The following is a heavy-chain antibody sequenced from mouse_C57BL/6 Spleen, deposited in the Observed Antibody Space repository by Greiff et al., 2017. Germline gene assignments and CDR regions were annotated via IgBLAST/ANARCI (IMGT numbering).Heavy chain of an antibody. CDR3: ARLYYDYLDY. CDR1: GFTFSSYG. Sequence: EVQGVESGGDLVKPGGSLKLSCAASGFTFSSYGMSWVRQTPDKRLEWVATISSGGSYTYYPDSVKGRFTISRDNAKNTLYLQMSSLKSEDTAMYYCARLYYDYLDYWGQGTTLTVSS. CDR2: ISSGGSYT. V-gene: IGHV5-6*01. D-gene: IGHD2-4*01. J-gene: IGHJ2*01.